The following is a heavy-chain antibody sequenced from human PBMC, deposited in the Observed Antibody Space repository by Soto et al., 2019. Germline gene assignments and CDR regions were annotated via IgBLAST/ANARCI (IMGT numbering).Heavy chain of an antibody. CDR2: IYSSGNT. D-gene: IGHD5-18*01. V-gene: IGHV4-61*01. J-gene: IGHJ4*02. Sequence: SETLSLTCTVSGDSVISDNYYFTCIRQPPGNGLEWIGYIYSSGNTNYNPSLKSRVTISLDTSSNQFSLKLTSVTAADTAVYYCARDIRGFSRAFDYWGQGTLVTVSS. CDR3: ARDIRGFSRAFDY. CDR1: GDSVISDNYY.